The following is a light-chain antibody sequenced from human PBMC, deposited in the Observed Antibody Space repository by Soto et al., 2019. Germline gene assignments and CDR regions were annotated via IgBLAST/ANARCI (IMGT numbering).Light chain of an antibody. J-gene: IGKJ5*01. CDR2: DAS. V-gene: IGKV1-5*01. Sequence: DIQMTQAASTLSASVADRVTITCRASQSISSWLDWYQQKPGKAPKLLIYDASSLESGVPSRFSGSGSGTEFTLTISSLQPDDFATYYCQQYNSYSLTFGQGTRLEI. CDR3: QQYNSYSLT. CDR1: QSISSW.